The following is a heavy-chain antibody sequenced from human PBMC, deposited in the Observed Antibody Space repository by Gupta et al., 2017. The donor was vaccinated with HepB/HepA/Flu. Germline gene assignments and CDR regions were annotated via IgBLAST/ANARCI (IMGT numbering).Heavy chain of an antibody. CDR3: AKDRKPSEYLGMHV. V-gene: IGHV3-23*01. D-gene: IGHD2-2*01. Sequence: EVQLLESGGGLVQPGGSLRLSCATSGFTFSSYAISWVRQDPGKGLEWVSVVSDSVGGTYYADSVKGRFTSSRDNSKNTVYLQMNSLRAEDTAVYYCAKDRKPSEYLGMHVWGQGTTVTVSS. J-gene: IGHJ6*02. CDR1: GFTFSSYA. CDR2: VSDSVGGT.